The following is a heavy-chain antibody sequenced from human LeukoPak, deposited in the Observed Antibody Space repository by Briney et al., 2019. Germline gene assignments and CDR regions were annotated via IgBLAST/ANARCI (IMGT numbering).Heavy chain of an antibody. CDR1: GFTFSNAW. V-gene: IGHV3-53*01. CDR2: IGSDNKP. D-gene: IGHD5-24*01. CDR3: ARELHYNVAMDV. J-gene: IGHJ6*04. Sequence: PGGPLRLSYAASGFTFSNAWMTWVRQAPGKGLEWVSSIGSDNKPHYSESVKGRFAISRDNSKSMPFLQLNSLRAEDTALYYCARELHYNVAMDVWGEGTPVTVSS.